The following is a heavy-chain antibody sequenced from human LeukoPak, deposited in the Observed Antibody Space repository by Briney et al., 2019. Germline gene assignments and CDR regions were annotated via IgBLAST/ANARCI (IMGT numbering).Heavy chain of an antibody. CDR1: GGSVSSGSYY. Sequence: SETLSLTCTVSGGSVSSGSYYWGWIRQPPGKGLEWLGYIYYSGSTNYNPSLKSRVTISVDTSKNQFSLKLTSVTAADTAVYYCASYYYGLDVWGQGTTVTVSS. J-gene: IGHJ6*02. CDR2: IYYSGST. CDR3: ASYYYGLDV. V-gene: IGHV4-61*01.